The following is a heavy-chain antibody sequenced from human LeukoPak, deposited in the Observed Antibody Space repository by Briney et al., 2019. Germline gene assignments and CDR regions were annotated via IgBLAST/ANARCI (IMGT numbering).Heavy chain of an antibody. D-gene: IGHD5-12*01. CDR1: GFTFRSYS. CDR2: IRGGADDT. CDR3: ATSGFSGYDHPS. J-gene: IGHJ5*02. Sequence: GGSLRLSCAASGFTFRSYSMTWVRLAPGKGLEWVSVIRGGADDTSYADSVKGRFTISRDNSKNTLFLQMDGLRVEDTAVYYCATSGFSGYDHPSWGQGTLVTVSS. V-gene: IGHV3-23*01.